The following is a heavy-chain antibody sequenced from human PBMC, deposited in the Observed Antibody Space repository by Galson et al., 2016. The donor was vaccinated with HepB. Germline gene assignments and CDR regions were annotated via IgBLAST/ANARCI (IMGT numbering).Heavy chain of an antibody. CDR2: INPDGSQT. CDR1: GFTFRTSW. CDR3: ARDPMRFAFYL. J-gene: IGHJ3*01. Sequence: SLRLSCAASGFTFRTSWMSWVRQPPGKGPEWVANINPDGSQTYYVDSVKGRFNISKDNAKNSLYLRMNSLRADDTAVYYCARDPMRFAFYLWGQGTMVTVSS. V-gene: IGHV3-7*01.